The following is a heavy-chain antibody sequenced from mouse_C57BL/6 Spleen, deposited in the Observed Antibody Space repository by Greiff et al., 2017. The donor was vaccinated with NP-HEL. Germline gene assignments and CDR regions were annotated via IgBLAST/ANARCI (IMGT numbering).Heavy chain of an antibody. V-gene: IGHV5-4*03. Sequence: EVKLMESGGGLVKPGGSLKLSCAASGFTFSSYAMSWVRQTPEKRLEWVATISDGGSYTYYPDNVKGRFTISRDNAKNNLYLQMSHLKSEDTAMYYCASGGSSYTGYFDVWGTGTTVTVSS. CDR1: GFTFSSYA. J-gene: IGHJ1*03. CDR2: ISDGGSYT. CDR3: ASGGSSYTGYFDV. D-gene: IGHD1-1*01.